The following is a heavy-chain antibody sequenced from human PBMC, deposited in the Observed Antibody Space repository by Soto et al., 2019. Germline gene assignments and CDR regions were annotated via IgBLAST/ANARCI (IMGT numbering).Heavy chain of an antibody. CDR3: AKDFAVGAAEYNFDY. J-gene: IGHJ4*02. CDR1: GVTVSAYG. CDR2: IPIEGRNT. V-gene: IGHV3-30*02. D-gene: IGHD1-26*01. Sequence: GGSLSLSCAPSGVTVSAYGLHWVRQVTGNGVEWVAAIPIEGRNTHAVDSGEGRFTIPTDNLTNTLYLRLNSLRAEDTAVYYCAKDFAVGAAEYNFDYWGQGTLVTVSS.